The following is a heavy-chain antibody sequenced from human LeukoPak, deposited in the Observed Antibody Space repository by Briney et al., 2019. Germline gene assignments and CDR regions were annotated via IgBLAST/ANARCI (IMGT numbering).Heavy chain of an antibody. CDR2: ISYDGSNK. J-gene: IGHJ4*02. V-gene: IGHV3-30-3*01. CDR1: GFTFSSYA. D-gene: IGHD2-15*01. CDR3: ARDSPRFCSGGSCYYFDY. Sequence: GGSLRLSCAASGFTFSSYAMHWVRQAPGKGLEWVAVISYDGSNKYYADSVKGRFTISRDNSKNTLYLQMNSMRAEDTAVYYCARDSPRFCSGGSCYYFDYWGQGTRVTVSS.